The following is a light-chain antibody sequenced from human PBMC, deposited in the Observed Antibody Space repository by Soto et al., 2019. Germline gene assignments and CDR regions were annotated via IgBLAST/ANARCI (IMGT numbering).Light chain of an antibody. CDR1: QSVSSSY. J-gene: IGKJ4*01. Sequence: EIVLTQSPGTMSLSPGERATLSCRASQSVSSSYLAWYQQKPGQAPRLLIYGPSGRATGIPDRFSGSGSGTDFTLIISRLEPEDFAVYYCQQYGSSPLTFGGGTKVEIK. CDR3: QQYGSSPLT. V-gene: IGKV3-20*01. CDR2: GPS.